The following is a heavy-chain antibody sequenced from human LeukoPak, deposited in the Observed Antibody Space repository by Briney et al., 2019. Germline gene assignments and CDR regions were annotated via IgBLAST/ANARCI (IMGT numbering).Heavy chain of an antibody. J-gene: IGHJ6*02. D-gene: IGHD3-16*01. CDR3: TTRACHAGGCSSSFYYYYGLHF. CDR2: IIPIFGTT. V-gene: IGHV1-69*01. Sequence: SVKVSCKASGGTFSSCAIGWVRQAPGQGLEWMGGIIPIFGTTKYAQKFQGRVTITADQSTSTTYMALSSLKSEDTATYYCTTRACHAGGCSSSFYYYYGLHFWGQGTTVSVSS. CDR1: GGTFSSCA.